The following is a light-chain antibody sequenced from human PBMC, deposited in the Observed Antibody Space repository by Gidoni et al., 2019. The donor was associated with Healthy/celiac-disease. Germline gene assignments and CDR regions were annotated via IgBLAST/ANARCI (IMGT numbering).Light chain of an antibody. J-gene: IGLJ3*02. Sequence: NFMLTQPHSVSVSPGKTVTISCTRSSGSIASNYVPWYQQRPGSAPTTVIYEDNQRPSGVPDRFSGSIDSTSNSASLTISGLKTEDEADYYCQSYDSSNHWVFGGGTKLTVL. V-gene: IGLV6-57*04. CDR2: EDN. CDR3: QSYDSSNHWV. CDR1: SGSIASNY.